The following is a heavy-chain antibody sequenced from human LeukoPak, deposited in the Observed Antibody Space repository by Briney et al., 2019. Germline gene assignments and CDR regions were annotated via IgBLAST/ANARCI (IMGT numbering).Heavy chain of an antibody. CDR2: ILSKTDGGTT. CDR3: TTRLSGFWGGVSDN. Sequence: PGGSLRLSCAASGFSLNNAWMSWVRQAPGKGLEWVGRILSKTDGGTTDYAAPVKGRFTISRDDSGNTVYLQMSSLKTEDTAMYYCTTRLSGFWGGVSDNWGQGTLVTVSS. CDR1: GFSLNNAW. J-gene: IGHJ4*02. V-gene: IGHV3-15*01. D-gene: IGHD3-3*01.